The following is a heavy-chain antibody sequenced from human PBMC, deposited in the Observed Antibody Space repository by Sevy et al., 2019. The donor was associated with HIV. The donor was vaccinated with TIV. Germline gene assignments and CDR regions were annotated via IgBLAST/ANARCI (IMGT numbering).Heavy chain of an antibody. Sequence: WGSLRLSCGASGFIFSNAWMSWVRQAPGKGLEWVGRIKSKADGGTPDYAAPVKGTFTISRDDSINTLYLQMNSLRTDDTAVYYCGYSEYGYYYDYWGQGTLVTVSS. CDR3: GYSEYGYYYDY. D-gene: IGHD1-26*01. CDR2: IKSKADGGTP. CDR1: GFIFSNAW. J-gene: IGHJ4*02. V-gene: IGHV3-15*01.